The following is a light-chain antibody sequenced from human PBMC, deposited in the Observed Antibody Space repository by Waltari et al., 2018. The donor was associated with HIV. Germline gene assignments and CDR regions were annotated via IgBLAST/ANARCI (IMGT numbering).Light chain of an antibody. Sequence: QAVLTQPSSLSASPGASASLTYTLRSGVNVGAYRIYWYQQKPGSPPQYLLSYKSDSDNQRGSGVPSRFSGSKDASANAGILLISGLQSEDEADYYCMIWHASTCVSGTGTRVTVL. CDR3: MIWHASTCV. CDR1: SGVNVGAYR. CDR2: YKSDSDN. V-gene: IGLV5-45*03. J-gene: IGLJ1*01.